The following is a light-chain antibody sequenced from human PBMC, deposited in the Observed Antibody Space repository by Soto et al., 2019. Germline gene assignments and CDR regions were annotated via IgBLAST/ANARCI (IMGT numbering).Light chain of an antibody. J-gene: IGLJ1*01. CDR3: CSYAGRSSV. V-gene: IGLV2-23*02. CDR1: SSDVGSYNV. Sequence: ALTQPASVSGSPGQSITISCTGTSSDVGSYNVVSWYQQHPGKAPKLMIYEVTKRPSGVSNRFSGSKSGNTASLTISGLQAEDEADYYCCSYAGRSSVFGTGTKVTVL. CDR2: EVT.